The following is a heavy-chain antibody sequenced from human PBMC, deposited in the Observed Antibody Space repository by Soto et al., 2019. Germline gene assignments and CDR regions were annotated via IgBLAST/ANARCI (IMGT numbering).Heavy chain of an antibody. CDR2: ISYDGSNK. V-gene: IGHV3-30*03. Sequence: QVQLVESGGGVVQPGRSLRLSCEASGFTSSSYVMHWVRQAPVKGQEWVAVISYDGSNKHYADSVKGRFTISRENSKNTLYLEMNSLRGEDTAVYSCARGDPYYGMDVWGQGTTVTVSS. CDR3: ARGDPYYGMDV. CDR1: GFTSSSYV. J-gene: IGHJ6*02.